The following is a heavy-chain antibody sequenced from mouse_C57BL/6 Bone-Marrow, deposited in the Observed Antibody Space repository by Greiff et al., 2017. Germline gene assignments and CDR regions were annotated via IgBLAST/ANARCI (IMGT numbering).Heavy chain of an antibody. V-gene: IGHV10-1*01. Sequence: EVQGVESGGGLVQPKGSLKLSCAASGFSFNTYSMNWVRQAPGKGLEWVARISSKSNNYASFYAVSVQDRFTISRAASVSLLYLLMNNSKTEATSMYYCVRRRDYWGQGTSVTVSS. CDR2: ISSKSNNYAS. CDR1: GFSFNTYS. CDR3: VRRRDY. J-gene: IGHJ4*01.